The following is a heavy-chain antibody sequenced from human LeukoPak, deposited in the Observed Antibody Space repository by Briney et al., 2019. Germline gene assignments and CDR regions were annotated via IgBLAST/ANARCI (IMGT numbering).Heavy chain of an antibody. CDR1: GFTFSDYY. D-gene: IGHD4-17*01. V-gene: IGHV3-11*04. CDR2: ISFSGSTI. CDR3: ARDSRTVSDAFDI. Sequence: PGGSLRLSCAASGFTFSDYYMSWIRQAPGKGLEWVSYISFSGSTIYYADSVKGRFTISRDNAKNSLYLQMNSLRAEDTAVYYCARDSRTVSDAFDIWGQGTMVTVSS. J-gene: IGHJ3*02.